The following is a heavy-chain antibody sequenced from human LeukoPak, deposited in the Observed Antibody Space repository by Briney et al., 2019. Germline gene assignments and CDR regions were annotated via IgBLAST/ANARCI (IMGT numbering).Heavy chain of an antibody. D-gene: IGHD3-10*01. Sequence: SSETLSLTCAVSGGSISSSNWWSWVRQPPGKGLEWMGEIYHSGSTNYNPSLKSRVTISVDKSKNQFSLKLSSVTAADTAVYYCARVGRGFATFDYWGQGTLVTVSS. CDR3: ARVGRGFATFDY. V-gene: IGHV4-4*02. CDR2: IYHSGST. CDR1: GGSISSSNW. J-gene: IGHJ4*02.